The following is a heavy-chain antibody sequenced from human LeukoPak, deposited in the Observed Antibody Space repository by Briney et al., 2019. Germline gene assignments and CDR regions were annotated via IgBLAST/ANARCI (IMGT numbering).Heavy chain of an antibody. CDR2: ISSDGSNT. D-gene: IGHD3-10*01. J-gene: IGHJ5*02. Sequence: GGSLRLSCAASGFTVSSFWMHWVRKAPGKGLVWVSRISSDGSNTYYADSVKGRFTISRDTAMNTLYLHMHSLREEDTADYYCTRGRGAYGWFDPWGQGTQVAVSS. CDR1: GFTVSSFW. CDR3: TRGRGAYGWFDP. V-gene: IGHV3-74*01.